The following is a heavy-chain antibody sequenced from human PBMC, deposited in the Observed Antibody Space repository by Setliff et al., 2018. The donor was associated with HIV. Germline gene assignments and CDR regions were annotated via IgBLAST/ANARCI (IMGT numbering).Heavy chain of an antibody. D-gene: IGHD3-22*01. CDR1: GYTFTAYY. V-gene: IGHV1-2*06. CDR2: IEPSSGGT. J-gene: IGHJ3*01. Sequence: RASVKVSCKASGYTFTAYYIHWVRQAPGHGLQLMGRIEPSSGGTNYIQKFQGRVTITRDTSIYTVYMELTGLTSDDTAVYYCARQDHSSVNSGSLYAFDVWGQGTMVTV. CDR3: ARQDHSSVNSGSLYAFDV.